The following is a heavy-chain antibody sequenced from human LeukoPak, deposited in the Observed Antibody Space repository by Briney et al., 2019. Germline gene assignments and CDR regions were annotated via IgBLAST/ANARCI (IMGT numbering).Heavy chain of an antibody. D-gene: IGHD5-18*01. J-gene: IGHJ6*03. CDR2: INSDGSST. V-gene: IGHV3-74*01. CDR3: ASEDSGYSYGSLSYYYYMDV. CDR1: GFTFSSYW. Sequence: GGSLRLSCAASGFTFSSYWMHWVRQAPGKGRVWVSRINSDGSSTSYADSVKGRFTISRDNAKNTLYLQMNSLRAEDTAVYYCASEDSGYSYGSLSYYYYMDVWGKGTTVTVSS.